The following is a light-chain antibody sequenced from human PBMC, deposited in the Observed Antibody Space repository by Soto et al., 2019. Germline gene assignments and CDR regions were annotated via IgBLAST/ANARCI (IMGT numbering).Light chain of an antibody. CDR1: SSDVGSYNL. J-gene: IGLJ1*01. CDR3: CSYAGSSTFV. CDR2: EGS. V-gene: IGLV2-23*01. Sequence: QSVLTQPASVSGSPGQSITISCTGPSSDVGSYNLVSWYQPHPGQAPKLMIYEGSKRPSGVSNRFPGSKSGNTASLTISGLQAEDEADYYCCSYAGSSTFVVGTGTKV.